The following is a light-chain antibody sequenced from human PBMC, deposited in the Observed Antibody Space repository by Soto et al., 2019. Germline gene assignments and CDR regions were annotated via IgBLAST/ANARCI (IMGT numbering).Light chain of an antibody. CDR1: QSVSSSY. V-gene: IGKV3-20*01. CDR2: GAS. Sequence: EIVLTQSPGTLSLSPGERATLSCRASQSVSSSYLAWYQQKPGEAPRLPIYGASSRATGIPDRFSGSGSATDFTLTISRLEPEDFAVYYCQQYGSSPGTFGQGTKVDIK. J-gene: IGKJ1*01. CDR3: QQYGSSPGT.